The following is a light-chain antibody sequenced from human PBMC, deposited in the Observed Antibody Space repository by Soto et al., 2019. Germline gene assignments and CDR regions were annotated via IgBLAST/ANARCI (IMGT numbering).Light chain of an antibody. CDR1: QSVSSSY. CDR3: QLYGSSSFT. V-gene: IGKV3-20*01. J-gene: IGKJ3*01. CDR2: GAS. Sequence: EIVLTQSPGTLSLSPGERATLSCRASQSVSSSYLAWYQQKPGQAPRLLIYGASSRATGIPDGFSGSGSGTDFTLTISRLEPEDFAVYYCQLYGSSSFTFGPGTKVDIK.